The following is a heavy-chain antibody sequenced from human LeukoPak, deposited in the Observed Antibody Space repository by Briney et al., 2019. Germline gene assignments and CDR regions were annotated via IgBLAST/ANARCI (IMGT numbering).Heavy chain of an antibody. Sequence: GGSLRLSCAASGFTFSSYGMHWVRQAPGKGLEWVAFIRYDGSNKYYADSVKGRFTISRDNSKNTLYLQMNSLRAEDTAVYYCARHRRRTYYYDSSGYPFDYWGQGTLVTVSS. CDR2: IRYDGSNK. J-gene: IGHJ4*02. V-gene: IGHV3-30*02. D-gene: IGHD3-22*01. CDR1: GFTFSSYG. CDR3: ARHRRRTYYYDSSGYPFDY.